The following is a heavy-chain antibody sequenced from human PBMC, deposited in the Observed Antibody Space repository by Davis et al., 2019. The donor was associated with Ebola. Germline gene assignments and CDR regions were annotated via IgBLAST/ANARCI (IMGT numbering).Heavy chain of an antibody. CDR2: FYYLGTT. J-gene: IGHJ4*02. Sequence: PGGSLRLSCAASGFTFTDYYMSWIRQPPGKGLEWIAYFYYLGTTKYNPSLKSRVTISLDTSKNQVSLTLTSVTAADTAVYYCARDYWGHGYNTDWGQGTLVTVSS. CDR3: ARDYWGHGYNTD. D-gene: IGHD5-24*01. V-gene: IGHV4-59*01. CDR1: GFTFTDYY.